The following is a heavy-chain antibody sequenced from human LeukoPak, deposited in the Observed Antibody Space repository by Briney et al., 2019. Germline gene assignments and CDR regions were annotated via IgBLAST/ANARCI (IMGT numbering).Heavy chain of an antibody. Sequence: ASVDVSCKAFGGTFSRYAISWVRQAPGHGREWMGRIIPIFGIANYAQKFQGRVTITADKSTSTAYMELSSLRSEATAVYYCARAHYYDSSGYYSSPFDYWGQGTLVTVSS. V-gene: IGHV1-69*04. CDR3: ARAHYYDSSGYYSSPFDY. CDR1: GGTFSRYA. D-gene: IGHD3-22*01. CDR2: IIPIFGIA. J-gene: IGHJ4*02.